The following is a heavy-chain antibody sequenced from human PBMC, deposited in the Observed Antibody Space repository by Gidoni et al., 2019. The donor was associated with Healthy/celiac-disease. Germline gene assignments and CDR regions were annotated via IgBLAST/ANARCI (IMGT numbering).Heavy chain of an antibody. V-gene: IGHV4-61*02. J-gene: IGHJ6*03. Sequence: QVQLQESGPGLVKPSQTLSPTCTVSGGSISSGSYYWSWIRQPAGKGLEWIGRIYTSGSNNYNPSLKSRVTISVDTSKNQFSLKLSSVTAADTAVYYCAGDAYSSGWYVGSEAYYYYYMDVWGKGTTVTVSS. CDR1: GGSISSGSYY. CDR2: IYTSGSN. CDR3: AGDAYSSGWYVGSEAYYYYYMDV. D-gene: IGHD6-19*01.